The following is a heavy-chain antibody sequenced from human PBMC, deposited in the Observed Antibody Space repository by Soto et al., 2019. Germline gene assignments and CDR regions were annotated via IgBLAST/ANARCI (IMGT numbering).Heavy chain of an antibody. CDR1: GYTFTSYA. CDR2: INAVNGDT. J-gene: IGHJ6*02. Sequence: GASVKVSCKASGYTFTSYALHWVRQARGERPEWMGWINAVNGDTKYSKKFQGRVTITRDTSASTGYMELSSLRSEDTAVYFCGRSVVGATGEILYNAMDVWGQGTAVTVSS. D-gene: IGHD1-26*01. V-gene: IGHV1-3*01. CDR3: GRSVVGATGEILYNAMDV.